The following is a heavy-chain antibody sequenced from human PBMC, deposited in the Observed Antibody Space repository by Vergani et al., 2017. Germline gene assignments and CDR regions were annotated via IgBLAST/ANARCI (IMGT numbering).Heavy chain of an antibody. V-gene: IGHV3-9*01. J-gene: IGHJ4*01. Sequence: EVELEEFGGGLAQPGMSLRLSCAASGFKFDEYAMHWVRQAPGKGLEWVAGISWNSNSEDYADSVEGRFTISRDNAKNSVFLQMSSLTSGDTAVYYCAKSDKRGVAIIEYFFDHWGHGSLVTVSS. D-gene: IGHD3-3*01. CDR1: GFKFDEYA. CDR3: AKSDKRGVAIIEYFFDH. CDR2: ISWNSNSE.